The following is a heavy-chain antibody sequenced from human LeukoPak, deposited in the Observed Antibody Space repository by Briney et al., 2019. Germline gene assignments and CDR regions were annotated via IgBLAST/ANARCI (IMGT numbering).Heavy chain of an antibody. V-gene: IGHV3-30-3*01. CDR2: ISYDGSNK. CDR1: GFTFSSYA. CDR3: ARDQYYYDSSDVDY. Sequence: GGSLRLSCAASGFTFSSYAMHWVRQAPGKGLEWVAVISYDGSNKYYADSVKGRFTISRDNSKNTLYLQMNSLRAEDTAVYCCARDQYYYDSSDVDYWGQGTLVTVSS. D-gene: IGHD3-22*01. J-gene: IGHJ4*02.